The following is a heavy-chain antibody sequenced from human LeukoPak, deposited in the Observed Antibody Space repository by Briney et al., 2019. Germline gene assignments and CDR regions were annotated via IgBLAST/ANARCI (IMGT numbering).Heavy chain of an antibody. J-gene: IGHJ4*02. Sequence: PGGSLRLSCAASGFTFASYAMRWVRQAPGKGLEWVSSITNNGDTTYYADSVKGRFTISRDNYKNTLYLQMNSLRAEDTALYYCAESNYWYPFDYWGQGTLVTVSS. V-gene: IGHV3-23*01. CDR2: ITNNGDTT. D-gene: IGHD4-11*01. CDR3: AESNYWYPFDY. CDR1: GFTFASYA.